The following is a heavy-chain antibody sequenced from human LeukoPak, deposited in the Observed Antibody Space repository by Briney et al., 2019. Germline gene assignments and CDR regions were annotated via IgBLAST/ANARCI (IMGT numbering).Heavy chain of an antibody. CDR2: ISGSGDTT. CDR3: AKSGSISRHCTNGLYYDFDY. Sequence: GGSLRLSCTVSGFTFSSYAMSWVRQAPGKGLEWVSSISGSGDTTNYADSVKGQFIISRDNSKNILYLQMNSLGAEDTAVYHCAKSGSISRHCTNGLYYDFDYWGQGTLVTVSS. CDR1: GFTFSSYA. J-gene: IGHJ4*02. D-gene: IGHD2-8*01. V-gene: IGHV3-23*01.